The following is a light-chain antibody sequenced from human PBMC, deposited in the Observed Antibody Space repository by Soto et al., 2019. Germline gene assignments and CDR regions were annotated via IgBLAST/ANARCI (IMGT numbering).Light chain of an antibody. J-gene: IGLJ1*01. CDR1: ISDVGAYNF. Sequence: QPVLTQPPSVSGSPGQSITISCTGTISDVGAYNFVSWHQQHPGKAPKLMIYNVYDRPSGISYRFSGYKSGNTASLTISGLQGEDEADYYCSAYTVSRTYVFGTGTKVTV. CDR3: SAYTVSRTYV. CDR2: NVY. V-gene: IGLV2-14*03.